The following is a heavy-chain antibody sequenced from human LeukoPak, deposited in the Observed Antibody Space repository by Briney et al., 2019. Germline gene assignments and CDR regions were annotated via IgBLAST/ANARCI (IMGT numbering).Heavy chain of an antibody. D-gene: IGHD3-9*01. J-gene: IGHJ4*02. V-gene: IGHV4-39*01. CDR1: GGSISSSSYY. CDR3: VRQPTGSLDY. CDR2: AYYSGSA. Sequence: SETLSLTCTVSGGSISSSSYYWGWIRQPPGKGLEWIGIAYYSGSAYYNPSLKSRVTISVDTSKNQFSLKLSSVTAADTAVYHCVRQPTGSLDYWGQGALATVSS.